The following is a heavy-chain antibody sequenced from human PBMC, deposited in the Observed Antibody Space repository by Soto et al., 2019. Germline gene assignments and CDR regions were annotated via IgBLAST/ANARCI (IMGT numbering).Heavy chain of an antibody. CDR1: GFTFGDYA. Sequence: EVQLVESGGGLVQPGRSLRLSCAASGFTFGDYAMHWVRLAPGRGLEWVSGISWNSGSIDYVDSVKGRFTISRDNAENSLYLQMNRLRAEDTGLYYCAKGLTSTDGYSYYFDYWGQGTLVTVSS. D-gene: IGHD5-18*01. V-gene: IGHV3-9*01. J-gene: IGHJ4*02. CDR2: ISWNSGSI. CDR3: AKGLTSTDGYSYYFDY.